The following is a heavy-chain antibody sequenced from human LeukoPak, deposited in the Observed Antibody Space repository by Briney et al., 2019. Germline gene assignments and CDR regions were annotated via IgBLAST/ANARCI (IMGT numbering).Heavy chain of an antibody. CDR1: GGSFSGYY. J-gene: IGHJ3*02. CDR2: INHSGST. V-gene: IGHV4-34*01. Sequence: SETLALTCAVYGGSFSGYYWSWIRQPPGKGLEWIGEINHSGSTNYNPSLKSQVTISVDTSKNQFSLKLSSVTAADTAVYYCASPQENPDAFDIWGQGTMVTVSS. CDR3: ASPQENPDAFDI.